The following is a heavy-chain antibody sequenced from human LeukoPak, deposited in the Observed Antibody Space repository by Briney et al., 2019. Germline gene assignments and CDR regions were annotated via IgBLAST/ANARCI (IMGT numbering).Heavy chain of an antibody. CDR3: ARPPSTTWIHDAFDI. CDR1: GFTVSSNY. J-gene: IGHJ3*02. V-gene: IGHV3-23*01. D-gene: IGHD1-1*01. Sequence: GGSLRLSCAASGFTVSSNYMSWVRQVPGKGLEWVSGISGSTGTTYYADSVKGRFTISRDNSKNTLYLQMNSLRTEDTAVYYCARPPSTTWIHDAFDIWGQGTMVTVSS. CDR2: ISGSTGTT.